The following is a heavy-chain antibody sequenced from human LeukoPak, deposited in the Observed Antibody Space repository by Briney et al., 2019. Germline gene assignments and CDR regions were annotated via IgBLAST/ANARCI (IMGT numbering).Heavy chain of an antibody. CDR2: INHSGST. V-gene: IGHV4-34*01. J-gene: IGHJ4*02. CDR1: GGSFSGYY. Sequence: SETLSLTCAVYGGSFSGYYWSWIRQPPGKGLEWIGEINHSGSTNYNPSLKSRVTISVDTSKNQFSLKLSSVTAADTAVYYCARRSLRGGWYFYWGQGTLVTVSP. D-gene: IGHD6-19*01. CDR3: ARRSLRGGWYFY.